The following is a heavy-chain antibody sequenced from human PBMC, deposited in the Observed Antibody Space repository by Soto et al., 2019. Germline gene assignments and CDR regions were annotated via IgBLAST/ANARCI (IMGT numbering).Heavy chain of an antibody. J-gene: IGHJ1*01. Sequence: LVDSGGGLVQPGGSLRLSCAASGFIFRDYWMNWVRQAPGKGPEWVANIKVDGTEKNYVDSVKGRFTISRDNAKNSLYLQMNSLRVEDTAVYYCARDEICHGVKCIIGYFQQFGQGTPVTVSS. CDR3: ARDEICHGVKCIIGYFQQ. V-gene: IGHV3-7*03. D-gene: IGHD2-8*01. CDR2: IKVDGTEK. CDR1: GFIFRDYW.